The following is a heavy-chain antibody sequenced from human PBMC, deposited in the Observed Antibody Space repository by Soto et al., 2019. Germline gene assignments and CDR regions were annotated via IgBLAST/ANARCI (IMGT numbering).Heavy chain of an antibody. CDR2: ISYDGSYQ. J-gene: IGHJ4*02. V-gene: IGHV3-30*18. CDR1: GFAFNKFG. CDR3: AKGGEVGGVLGDH. Sequence: QVQLVASGGGVVQPGTSLRLSCAASGFAFNKFGMHWVRQAPGKGLEWVAFISYDGSYQYYADSVQGRLTITRDNSMNTLNMQLNSLRREDTAVYYCAKGGEVGGVLGDHWGQGTLVTVSS. D-gene: IGHD1-26*01.